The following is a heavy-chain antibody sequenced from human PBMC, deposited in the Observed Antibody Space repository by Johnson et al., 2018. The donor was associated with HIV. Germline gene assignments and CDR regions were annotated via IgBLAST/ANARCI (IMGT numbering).Heavy chain of an antibody. J-gene: IGHJ3*02. CDR1: GFTFSSYA. D-gene: IGHD3-16*01. Sequence: QVQLVESGGGVVQPGRSLRLSCAASGFTFSSYAMHWVRQAPGKGLEWVAVISYDGSNKYYADSVKDRFTISRDNSKNTLCLQMNSLRVEDTAVYYCARDRIWGYAFDIWGQGTMVTVSS. V-gene: IGHV3-30-3*01. CDR3: ARDRIWGYAFDI. CDR2: ISYDGSNK.